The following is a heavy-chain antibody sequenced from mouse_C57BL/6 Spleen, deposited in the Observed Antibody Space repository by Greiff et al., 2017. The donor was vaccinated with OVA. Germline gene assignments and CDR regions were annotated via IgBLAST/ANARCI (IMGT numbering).Heavy chain of an antibody. CDR2: ISSGGSSI. V-gene: IGHV5-17*01. J-gene: IGHJ4*01. Sequence: EVQVVESGGGLVKPGGSLKLSCAASGFTFSDYGMHWVRQAPEKGLEWVAYISSGGSSIYYADTVKGRFTISRDNAKNTLFLQMTSLRSEDTAMXYCERPTGSAMDYWGQGASVTVSS. D-gene: IGHD4-1*01. CDR3: ERPTGSAMDY. CDR1: GFTFSDYG.